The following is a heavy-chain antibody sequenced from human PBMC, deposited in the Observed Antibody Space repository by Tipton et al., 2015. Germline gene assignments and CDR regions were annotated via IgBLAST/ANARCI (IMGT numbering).Heavy chain of an antibody. Sequence: TLSLTCTVSGASITSYYWSWIRQPPGKGLEWIGYLYYSGSTNYNPSLKSRVTISVDTSKNQFSLKLSSVTAADTAVYYCARAPSFYDFWSGSYYGAAFDIWGQGTMVTVSS. V-gene: IGHV4-59*12. D-gene: IGHD3-3*01. CDR2: LYYSGST. CDR3: ARAPSFYDFWSGSYYGAAFDI. CDR1: GASITSYY. J-gene: IGHJ3*02.